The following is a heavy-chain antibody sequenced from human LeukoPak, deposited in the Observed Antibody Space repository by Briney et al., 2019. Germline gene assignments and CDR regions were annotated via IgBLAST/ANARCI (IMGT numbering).Heavy chain of an antibody. CDR3: AKDQGYSYYYLDY. J-gene: IGHJ4*02. D-gene: IGHD5-18*01. CDR1: GFTFNSHA. V-gene: IGHV3-23*01. Sequence: GGSLRLSCAASGFTFNSHAMSWVRQAPGKGLEWVSGINGNGASTYYSDSVKGRFTISRDNSKNTVYLLMSSLRAEDTAVYYCAKDQGYSYYYLDYWGQGTLVTASS. CDR2: INGNGAST.